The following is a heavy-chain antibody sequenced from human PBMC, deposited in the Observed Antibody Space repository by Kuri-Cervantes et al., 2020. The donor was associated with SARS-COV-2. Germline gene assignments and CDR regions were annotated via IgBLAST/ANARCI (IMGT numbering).Heavy chain of an antibody. J-gene: IGHJ4*02. CDR1: GFTFGDYA. CDR2: ISSSSSYI. V-gene: IGHV3-21*01. CDR3: ARERTDYVFWSGYYMDY. D-gene: IGHD3-3*01. Sequence: GESLKISCTASGFTFGDYAMTWVRQAPGKGLEWVSSISSSSSYIYYADSVKGRFTISRDNAKNTLYLQMNSLRAEDTAVYYCARERTDYVFWSGYYMDYWGQGTLVTVSS.